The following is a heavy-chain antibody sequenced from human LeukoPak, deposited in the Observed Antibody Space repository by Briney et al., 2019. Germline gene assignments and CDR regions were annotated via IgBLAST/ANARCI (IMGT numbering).Heavy chain of an antibody. J-gene: IGHJ4*01. D-gene: IGHD4-17*01. CDR1: GGSFSGYY. CDR2: INHSGST. V-gene: IGHV4-34*01. Sequence: SETLSLTCAVYGGSFSGYYWSWIRQPPGKGLEWIGEINHSGSTNYNPSLKSRVTISVDTSKNQFSLKLSSVTAADTAVYYCARAYGDYPFDYWGQEPWSPSPQ. CDR3: ARAYGDYPFDY.